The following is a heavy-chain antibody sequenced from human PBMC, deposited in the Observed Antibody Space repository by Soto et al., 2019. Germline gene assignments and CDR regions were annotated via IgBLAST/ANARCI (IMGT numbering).Heavy chain of an antibody. V-gene: IGHV4-39*01. CDR1: GAYINSPIHY. CDR2: VFYSARS. D-gene: IGHD6-25*01. CDR3: AGQTFPIAAASFGRSNWFDP. J-gene: IGHJ5*02. Sequence: SETLSVTCTVSGAYINSPIHYCGCVRQPPWQGRAWIWSVFYSARSYSTPSLKSRVTISVDTSKNQFSLSLTSVTASDTAVYFCAGQTFPIAAASFGRSNWFDPWAPGTMFTVSS.